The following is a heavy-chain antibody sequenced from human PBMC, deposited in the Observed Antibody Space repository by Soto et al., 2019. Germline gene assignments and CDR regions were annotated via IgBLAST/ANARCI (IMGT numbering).Heavy chain of an antibody. J-gene: IGHJ6*02. CDR1: GFTFSSYA. CDR2: ISYDGSNK. V-gene: IGHV3-30-3*01. CDR3: ARDLEEQQLDYYYYGMDV. D-gene: IGHD6-13*01. Sequence: GGSLRLSCAASGFTFSSYAMHWVRQAPGKGLEWVAVISYDGSNKYYADSVKGRFTISRDNSKNTLYLQMNSLRAEDTAVYYCARDLEEQQLDYYYYGMDVWGQGTTVTVSS.